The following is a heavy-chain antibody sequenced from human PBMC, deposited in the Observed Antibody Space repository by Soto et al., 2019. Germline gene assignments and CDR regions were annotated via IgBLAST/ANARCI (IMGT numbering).Heavy chain of an antibody. CDR2: ISSGGNDI. V-gene: IGHV3-21*06. CDR1: GFPFSSYS. J-gene: IGHJ4*02. Sequence: PGGSLRLACEACGFPFSSYSLNWVRQAPGKGLEWVSSISSGGNDISYAESVEGRFFTSRDNVNNVLYLDINNLRPEDTAVYYCARMAYWGQGTLVTVSS. CDR3: ARMAY.